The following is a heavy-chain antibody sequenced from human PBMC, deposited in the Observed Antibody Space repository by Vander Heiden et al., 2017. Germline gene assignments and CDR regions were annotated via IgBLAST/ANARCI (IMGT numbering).Heavy chain of an antibody. J-gene: IGHJ3*02. V-gene: IGHV3-30-3*01. CDR3: ARVGGGSGSSRAFDI. D-gene: IGHD3-10*01. Sequence: QVQLVESGGGVVQPGRSLRLSCAAPGFPFRGYAMHWVRQAPGKGLEWVAVISYDGSNKYYADSVKGRFTISRDNSKNTLYLQMNSLRAEDTAVYYCARVGGGSGSSRAFDIWGQGTMVTVSS. CDR1: GFPFRGYA. CDR2: ISYDGSNK.